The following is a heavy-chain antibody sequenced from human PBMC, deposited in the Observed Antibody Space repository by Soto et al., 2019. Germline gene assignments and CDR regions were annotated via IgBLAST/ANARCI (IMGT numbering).Heavy chain of an antibody. D-gene: IGHD6-13*01. Sequence: QLQLQESGPGLVKPSETLSLTCTVSGGSISSSSYYWGWIRQPPGKGLEWIGSIYYSGSTYYNPSLKSRVTISVDTSKNQFSLKLSSVTAADTAVYYCARLSIAAARTYTRGYNWFDPWGQGTLVTVSS. V-gene: IGHV4-39*01. CDR2: IYYSGST. CDR1: GGSISSSSYY. CDR3: ARLSIAAARTYTRGYNWFDP. J-gene: IGHJ5*02.